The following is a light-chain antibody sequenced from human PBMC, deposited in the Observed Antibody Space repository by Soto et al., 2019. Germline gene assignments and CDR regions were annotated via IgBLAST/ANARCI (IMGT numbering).Light chain of an antibody. J-gene: IGKJ1*01. V-gene: IGKV3-15*01. CDR2: GAS. Sequence: IVMTQSPATLSVSPGERATLSCRASQSVSSNLAWYQQKPGQAPRLLIYGASTRATGIPDRFSGSGSGTEFTLTITSLQSEDFALYYCQHYSTGLWTFGQGTKVEIK. CDR1: QSVSSN. CDR3: QHYSTGLWT.